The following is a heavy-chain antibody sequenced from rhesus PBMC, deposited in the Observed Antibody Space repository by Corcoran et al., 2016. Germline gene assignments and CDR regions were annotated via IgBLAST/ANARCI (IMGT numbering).Heavy chain of an antibody. V-gene: IGHV3-100*02. CDR2: ISESGGTI. CDR1: GFTFSSYE. D-gene: IGHD6-25*01. Sequence: DVQLVESGGGLVKPGGSLRLSCVASGFTFSSYEMHWVRQAPGKGLEWVSVISESGGTIYSADSVKGRFTISRDNAKNSLFLQMNSLRAEDTAVYYCTSGYSGSWNSLPWGQGVLVTVSS. CDR3: TSGYSGSWNSLP. J-gene: IGHJ4*01.